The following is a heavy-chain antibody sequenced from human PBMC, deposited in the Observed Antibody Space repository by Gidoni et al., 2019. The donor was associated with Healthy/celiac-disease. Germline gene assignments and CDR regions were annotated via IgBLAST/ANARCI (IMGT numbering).Heavy chain of an antibody. V-gene: IGHV4-30-2*01. Sequence: QLQLQESAPGLVKPSPTLSPTCAVSGASISSGGYSWSWIRQPPGKGLEWIGYIYHSGSTYYNPSLKSRVTISVDRSKNQFSLKLSSVTAADTAVYYCAREPLYYDSSGAFDIWGQGTMVTVSS. CDR1: GASISSGGYS. D-gene: IGHD3-22*01. J-gene: IGHJ3*02. CDR3: AREPLYYDSSGAFDI. CDR2: IYHSGST.